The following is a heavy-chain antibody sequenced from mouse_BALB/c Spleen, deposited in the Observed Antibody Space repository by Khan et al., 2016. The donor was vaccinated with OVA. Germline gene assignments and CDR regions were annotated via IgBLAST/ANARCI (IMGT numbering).Heavy chain of an antibody. CDR1: GYTFTAYW. J-gene: IGHJ3*01. CDR2: IDPSTSYT. D-gene: IGHD1-1*02. Sequence: QVQLKQSGAEVAKPGASVKMSCKASGYTFTAYWIHWVKQRPGQGLEWIGYIDPSTSYTEYNQKFKDKATLTTDKSSSTAYMQLSSLTSEDSAVYDRARRGKFGIFAYWGQGTLVTVSA. CDR3: ARRGKFGIFAY. V-gene: IGHV1-7*01.